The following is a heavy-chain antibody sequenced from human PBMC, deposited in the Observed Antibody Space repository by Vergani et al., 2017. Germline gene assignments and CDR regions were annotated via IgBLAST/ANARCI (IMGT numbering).Heavy chain of an antibody. V-gene: IGHV4-59*01. CDR3: ARGRVNWRLSY. CDR2: IYYSGST. J-gene: IGHJ4*02. CDR1: GGSISSYY. D-gene: IGHD1-1*01. Sequence: QVQLQESGPGLVKPSETLSLTCTVSGGSISSYYWSWIRQPPGKGLEWIGYIYYSGSTNYNPSLKSRVTISVDTSKNQFSLKLSSVTAADTAVYYCARGRVNWRLSYGGQGTLVTVSS.